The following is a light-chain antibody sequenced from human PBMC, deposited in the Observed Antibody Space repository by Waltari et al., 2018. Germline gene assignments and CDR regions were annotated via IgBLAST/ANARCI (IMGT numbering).Light chain of an antibody. CDR1: QSVLYSSNNKNH. V-gene: IGKV4-1*01. Sequence: IVMTQSPDSLTVSPGVGATIHCKSSQSVLYSSNNKNHLAWFQQKPGQPPKLLIYWASTRESGVPDRFSGSGSGTDFTLTISSLQAEDVAVYYCQQYYSTPHTFGQGTKLEIK. J-gene: IGKJ2*01. CDR2: WAS. CDR3: QQYYSTPHT.